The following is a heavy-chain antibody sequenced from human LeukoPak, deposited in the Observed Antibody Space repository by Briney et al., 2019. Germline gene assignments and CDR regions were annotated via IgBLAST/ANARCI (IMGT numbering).Heavy chain of an antibody. CDR3: ARDRGSNDPIDY. J-gene: IGHJ4*02. V-gene: IGHV3-33*08. D-gene: IGHD2-15*01. CDR2: IWHDGKSK. CDR1: GFTFSSYG. Sequence: GRSLRLSCAASGFTFSSYGMHWVRQAPGKGLEWVAVIWHDGKSKYYADSVKGRFTISRDNSKNTLYLQMDSLRAEDTAVYYCARDRGSNDPIDYWGQGTLVTVSS.